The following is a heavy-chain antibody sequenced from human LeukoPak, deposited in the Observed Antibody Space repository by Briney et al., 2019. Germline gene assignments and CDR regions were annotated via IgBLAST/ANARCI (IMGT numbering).Heavy chain of an antibody. Sequence: KPSETLSLTCTVSGGSISSSSHYWGWIRQPPGKGLEWIGSISNSGSTYYNPSLKSRVTISVDTSNNQFSLKLSSVTAADTAVYYCARDRLQLQSWGQGTLVTVSS. CDR2: ISNSGST. CDR3: ARDRLQLQS. D-gene: IGHD5-24*01. V-gene: IGHV4-39*07. J-gene: IGHJ5*02. CDR1: GGSISSSSHY.